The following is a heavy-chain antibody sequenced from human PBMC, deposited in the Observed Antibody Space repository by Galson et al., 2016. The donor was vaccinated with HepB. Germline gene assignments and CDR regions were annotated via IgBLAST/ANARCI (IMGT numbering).Heavy chain of an antibody. V-gene: IGHV4-59*01. CDR1: GDSIRSSF. CDR3: ARDFSRYSGYDSVVRFDH. D-gene: IGHD5-12*01. Sequence: SETLSLTCTVSGDSIRSSFWSWLRQPPGKGLEWIGYIFHCGSTNYNPALKSRVTKSVDTSKNQFSLKLTSGTAADTAVYYCARDFSRYSGYDSVVRFDHWGQGTLVTVSS. CDR2: IFHCGST. J-gene: IGHJ4*02.